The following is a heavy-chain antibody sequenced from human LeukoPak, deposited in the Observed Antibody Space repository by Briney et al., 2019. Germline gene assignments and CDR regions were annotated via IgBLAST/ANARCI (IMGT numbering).Heavy chain of an antibody. Sequence: QTGGSLRLSCAASGFTFSSYGMSWVRQAPGKGLEWVSAISGSGGSTYYADSVKGRFTISRDNSKNTLYLQMNSLRAEDTAVYYCAKTGYYYDRSDYYYDRSRYFDLWGRGTLVTVSS. D-gene: IGHD3-22*01. CDR1: GFTFSSYG. CDR3: AKTGYYYDRSDYYYDRSRYFDL. V-gene: IGHV3-23*01. J-gene: IGHJ2*01. CDR2: ISGSGGST.